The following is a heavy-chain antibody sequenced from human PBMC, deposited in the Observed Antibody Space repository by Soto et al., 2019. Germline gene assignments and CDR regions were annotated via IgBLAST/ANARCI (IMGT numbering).Heavy chain of an antibody. CDR2: IYYSGST. J-gene: IGHJ6*03. V-gene: IGHV4-39*01. CDR3: AKYCSSTSCLRDVSYYYYMDV. Sequence: SDTLSLTCTVTGGSISSSTFYWGWIRKPPGKGLEWIGSIYYSGSTYYNPSLKSRVTISVDTSKNQFSLKLSSVTAADTAVYYCAKYCSSTSCLRDVSYYYYMDVWGKGTTVT. D-gene: IGHD2-2*01. CDR1: GGSISSSTFY.